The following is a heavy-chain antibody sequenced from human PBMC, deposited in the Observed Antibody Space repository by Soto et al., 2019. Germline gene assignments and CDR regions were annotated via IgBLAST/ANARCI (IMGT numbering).Heavy chain of an antibody. CDR2: IYTSGST. CDR3: ARDRSEGGCRWSGLIYYYYGMDV. CDR1: GGSISSYY. J-gene: IGHJ6*02. Sequence: SETLSLPCAVSGGSISSYYWSWIRQPAGKGLEWIGRIYTSGSTNYNPSLKSRVTMSVDTSKNQFSLKLSSVTAADTAVYYCARDRSEGGCRWSGLIYYYYGMDVWGQGTTVNVSS. D-gene: IGHD3-3*01. V-gene: IGHV4-4*07.